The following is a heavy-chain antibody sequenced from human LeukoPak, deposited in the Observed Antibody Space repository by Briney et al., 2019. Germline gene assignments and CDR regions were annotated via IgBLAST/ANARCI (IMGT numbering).Heavy chain of an antibody. J-gene: IGHJ4*02. CDR1: GFTFDDYS. CDR3: AKDRGGVDY. D-gene: IGHD3-16*01. V-gene: IGHV3-43*01. CDR2: ISWDGGST. Sequence: HPGGSLRLSCAASGFTFDDYSMHWVRHGPGKGLEWVSVISWDGGSTSYADSVKGRFTISRDNSKNSPYLQMNSLRSEDSALYYCAKDRGGVDYWGQGTLVTVSS.